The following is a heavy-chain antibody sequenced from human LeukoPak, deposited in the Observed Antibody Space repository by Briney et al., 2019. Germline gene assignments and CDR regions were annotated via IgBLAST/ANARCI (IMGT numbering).Heavy chain of an antibody. CDR3: ARDGSWFDP. CDR1: GFTFRSYS. Sequence: GGSLRLSCAASGFTFRSYSMNWVRQAPGKGLEWVSAIDPSSTYIYYADSVKGRLTISRDNAENSLYLQMNSLRVEDTAVYYCARDGSWFDPWGQGTLVTVSS. D-gene: IGHD2-15*01. J-gene: IGHJ5*02. V-gene: IGHV3-21*01. CDR2: IDPSSTYI.